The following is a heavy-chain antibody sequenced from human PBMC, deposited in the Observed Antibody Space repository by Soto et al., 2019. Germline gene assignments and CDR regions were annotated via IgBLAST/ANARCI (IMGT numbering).Heavy chain of an antibody. Sequence: SETLSLTCTVSGGSISSYYWSWIRQPPGKGLEWIGYIYYSGSTNYNPSLKSRVTISVDTSKNQFSLKLSSVTAEDTAVYYCARDAEYCSSTSCHVVYGMDVWGQGTTVTVSS. D-gene: IGHD2-2*01. V-gene: IGHV4-59*01. CDR1: GGSISSYY. CDR3: ARDAEYCSSTSCHVVYGMDV. CDR2: IYYSGST. J-gene: IGHJ6*02.